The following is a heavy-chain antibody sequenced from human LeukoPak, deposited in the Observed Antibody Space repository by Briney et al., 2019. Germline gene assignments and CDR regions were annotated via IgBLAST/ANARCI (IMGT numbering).Heavy chain of an antibody. CDR3: ARDSGSEVPAFDI. J-gene: IGHJ3*02. CDR1: GFTFSSYA. Sequence: GGSLRLSCAASGFTFSSYAMSWVRKAPGKGLEWVSYISSSGSTIYYADSVKGRFTISRDNAKNSLYLQMNSLRAEDTAVYYCARDSGSEVPAFDIWGQGTMVTVSS. D-gene: IGHD1-26*01. CDR2: ISSSGSTI. V-gene: IGHV3-48*03.